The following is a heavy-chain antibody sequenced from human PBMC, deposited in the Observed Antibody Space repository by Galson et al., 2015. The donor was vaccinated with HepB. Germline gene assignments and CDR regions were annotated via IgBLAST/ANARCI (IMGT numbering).Heavy chain of an antibody. CDR1: GDSVSSNTVG. V-gene: IGHV6-1*01. CDR2: TYYRSKWSN. J-gene: IGHJ5*01. D-gene: IGHD7-27*01. CDR3: ARSIHLGRGFDS. Sequence: CAISGDSVSSNTVGWNWIRQSPSRGLEWLGRTYYRSKWSNDYVESVQSRITINPDTSKNQISLQLNSVTPEDTAVYYCARSIHLGRGFDSWGQGTPVTVSS.